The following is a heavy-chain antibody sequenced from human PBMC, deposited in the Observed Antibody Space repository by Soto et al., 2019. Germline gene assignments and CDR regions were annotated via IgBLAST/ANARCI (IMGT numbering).Heavy chain of an antibody. CDR1: VCSFSDYC. J-gene: IGHJ3*02. D-gene: IGHD2-2*01. CDR3: ARDRSDTRTNGFDI. V-gene: IGHV3-11*01. CDR2: ITSRGPTM. Sequence: VVSRRRSCSSCVCSFSDYCISLILQAPGKCLEWVSYITSRGPTMSYADSVKGRFTISRDNARNSMYLQMNSLRVEDTSVYYCARDRSDTRTNGFDIWGKGTMV.